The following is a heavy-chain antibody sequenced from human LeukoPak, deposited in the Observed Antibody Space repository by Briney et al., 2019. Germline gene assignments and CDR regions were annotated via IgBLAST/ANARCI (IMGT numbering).Heavy chain of an antibody. Sequence: SETLSLTCTVSGGSISSSSYYWGWIRQPPGKGLEWIGSIYYSGITYSNPSLKSPVTISVDTSKNQFSLRLSSVTAADTAVYYCARWQINPYYFDYWGQGTLVTVSS. CDR2: IYYSGIT. CDR1: GGSISSSSYY. CDR3: ARWQINPYYFDY. D-gene: IGHD1-14*01. J-gene: IGHJ4*02. V-gene: IGHV4-39*01.